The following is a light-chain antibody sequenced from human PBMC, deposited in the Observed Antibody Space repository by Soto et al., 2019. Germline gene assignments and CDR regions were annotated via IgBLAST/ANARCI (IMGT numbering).Light chain of an antibody. CDR2: RDT. J-gene: IGLJ3*02. V-gene: IGLV1-44*01. Sequence: QSVLTQPPSASGTPGQRVTISCSGSSSNIGSNTVDWYQQLPGTAPKLLIFRDTQRPSGVPDRFSGSKSGTSASLAITGLQSEDEADYYCAAWDDSLNGPVFGGGTKLTVL. CDR3: AAWDDSLNGPV. CDR1: SSNIGSNT.